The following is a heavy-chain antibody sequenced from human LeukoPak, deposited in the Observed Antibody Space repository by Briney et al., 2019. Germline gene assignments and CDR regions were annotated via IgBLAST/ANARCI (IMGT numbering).Heavy chain of an antibody. CDR2: IWYDGSNK. CDR1: GFTFSSYG. CDR3: AKDRGLYCSSLDY. J-gene: IGHJ4*02. V-gene: IGHV3-30*02. Sequence: GGSLRLSCAASGFTFSSYGMHWVRQAPGKGLKWVAVIWYDGSNKYYADSVKGRFTISRDNSKNTLYVQMNSLRAEDTAVYYCAKDRGLYCSSLDYWGQGTLVTVSS. D-gene: IGHD2-2*01.